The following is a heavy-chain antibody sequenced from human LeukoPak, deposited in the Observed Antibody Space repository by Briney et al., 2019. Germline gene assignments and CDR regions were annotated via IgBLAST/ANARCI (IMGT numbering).Heavy chain of an antibody. CDR3: ARGFRAFDF. J-gene: IGHJ3*01. CDR1: GFTFSSHT. CDR2: ISSTSTSI. V-gene: IGHV3-21*01. Sequence: GGSLRLSCAAPGFTFSSHTMNWVHQAPGKGLEWVSSISSTSTSIYHADSVKGRFTISRDNTKNSLYLQMDSLRAEDTAVYYCARGFRAFDFWAQGTMVTVSS.